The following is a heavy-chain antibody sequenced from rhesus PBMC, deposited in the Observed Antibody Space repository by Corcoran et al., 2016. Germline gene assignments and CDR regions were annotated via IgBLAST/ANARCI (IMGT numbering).Heavy chain of an antibody. CDR2: ISGRGGGT. Sequence: QVQLQESGPGLVKPSETLSLTCAVSGGSISDDYYWSWIRSPPGKGLEWAGYISGRGGGTNYKPPLKNRVNISKDTSKNHFSPKLSSVTAADTAVYYCARGVDTENLFDVWGPGVLVTVSS. D-gene: IGHD5-12*01. V-gene: IGHV4-106*01. J-gene: IGHJ5-1*01. CDR3: ARGVDTENLFDV. CDR1: GGSISDDYY.